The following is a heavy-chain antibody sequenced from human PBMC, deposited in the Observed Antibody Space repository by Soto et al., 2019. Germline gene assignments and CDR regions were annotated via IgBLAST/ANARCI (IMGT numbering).Heavy chain of an antibody. CDR1: GDSISSRRYY. Sequence: SETLSLTCTVTGDSISSRRYYCGRIRQPPGKGLEWIVSIYHSGSTYNNPSLRRGVSMSIDTSTDQFSVKPKSGTAADTALYFCGRQRTSVVNQGYFDVWGPGSLVT. D-gene: IGHD2-21*01. J-gene: IGHJ4*03. V-gene: IGHV4-39*01. CDR3: GRQRTSVVNQGYFDV. CDR2: IYHSGST.